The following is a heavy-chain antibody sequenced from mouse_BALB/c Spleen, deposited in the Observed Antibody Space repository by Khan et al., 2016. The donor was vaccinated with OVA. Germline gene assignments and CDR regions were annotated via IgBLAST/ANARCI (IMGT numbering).Heavy chain of an antibody. V-gene: IGHV1-7*01. J-gene: IGHJ3*01. CDR1: GYTFANYW. Sequence: VELVESGAELAKPGASVKMSCKASGYTFANYWMHWVKQRPGQGLEWIGYINPSTDYTEYNQKFKDKATLTADKSSSTAYMQLTSLTSEDSALXYCVNHGSSSAWFTYWGQGTLVTVSA. CDR2: INPSTDYT. D-gene: IGHD1-1*01. CDR3: VNHGSSSAWFTY.